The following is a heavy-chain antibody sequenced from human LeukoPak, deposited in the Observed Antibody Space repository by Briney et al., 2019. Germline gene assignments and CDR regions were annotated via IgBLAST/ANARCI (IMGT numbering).Heavy chain of an antibody. CDR2: IYSSGST. D-gene: IGHD4-23*01. J-gene: IGHJ4*02. CDR1: GGSINSYY. V-gene: IGHV4-4*07. CDR3: ARGGKATVVTM. Sequence: SETLSLTCTVSGGSINSYYWSWIRQPAGKGLEWIGRIYSSGSTNYNPSLKSRVSVSVDTSKNQFSLKLTSVTAADTAVYYCARGGKATVVTMWGQGILVTVSS.